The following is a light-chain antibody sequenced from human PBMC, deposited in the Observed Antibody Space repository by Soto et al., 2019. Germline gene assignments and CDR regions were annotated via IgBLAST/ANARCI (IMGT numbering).Light chain of an antibody. J-gene: IGKJ4*01. CDR3: QQATISQLT. CDR2: AAS. V-gene: IGKV1-12*01. Sequence: DIQMTQSPSSVSASVGDRVTITCRASQGISGWLAWYQQKPGKAPKLLIYAASTLETGVPSRFSGGRSGTDVTLTINNLQPEDFATYYCQQATISQLTFGGGTKVEIK. CDR1: QGISGW.